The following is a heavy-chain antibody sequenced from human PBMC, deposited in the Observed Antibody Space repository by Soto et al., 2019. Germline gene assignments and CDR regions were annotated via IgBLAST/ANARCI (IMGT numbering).Heavy chain of an antibody. Sequence: QVQLVESGGGVVQPGRSLRLSCAASGFTFSSYGMHWVRQAPGKGLEWVAVIWYDGSNKYYADSVKGRFTISRDNSKNTLYLQMNSLRVEDTAVYYCARDASSYYYGSGSYYPTYLDVWGQGTTVTVSS. CDR1: GFTFSSYG. CDR3: ARDASSYYYGSGSYYPTYLDV. D-gene: IGHD3-10*01. CDR2: IWYDGSNK. V-gene: IGHV3-33*01. J-gene: IGHJ6*02.